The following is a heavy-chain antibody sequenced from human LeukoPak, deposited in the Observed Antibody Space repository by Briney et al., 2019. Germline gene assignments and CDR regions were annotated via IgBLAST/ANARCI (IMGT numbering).Heavy chain of an antibody. D-gene: IGHD1-1*01. CDR3: ARDGARQL. Sequence: SQTLSLTCAVSGGSISSGGYSWSWIRQPPGKGLEWIGYIYYSGSTNYNPSLESRVTISVDTSRNQFSLNLISLTTADTAVYYCARDGARQLWGQGTLVTVSS. J-gene: IGHJ4*02. CDR1: GGSISSGGYS. CDR2: IYYSGST. V-gene: IGHV4-30-2*01.